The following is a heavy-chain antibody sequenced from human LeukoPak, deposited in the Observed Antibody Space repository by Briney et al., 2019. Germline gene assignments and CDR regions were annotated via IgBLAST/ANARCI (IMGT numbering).Heavy chain of an antibody. CDR1: GFTFSSYS. D-gene: IGHD3-22*01. CDR2: ISSSSSYI. CDR3: ARGGITMIVVVIPQESGAFDI. V-gene: IGHV3-21*01. Sequence: GGSLRLSCAASGFTFSSYSMNWVRQAPGKGLEWVSSISSSSSYIYYADSVKGRFTISRDNSKNTLYLQMNSLRAEDTAVYYCARGGITMIVVVIPQESGAFDIWGQGTMVTVSS. J-gene: IGHJ3*02.